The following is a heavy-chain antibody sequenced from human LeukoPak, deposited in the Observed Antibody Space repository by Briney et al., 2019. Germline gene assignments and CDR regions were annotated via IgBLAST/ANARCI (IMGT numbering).Heavy chain of an antibody. Sequence: PSETLSLTCAVYGGSFSGYYWSWIRQPPGKGLEWIGEINHSGSTNYNPSLKSRVTISVDTSKNQFSLKLSSVTAADTAVYYCARRRRYCSSTSCFPNWFDPWGQGTLVTVSP. CDR2: INHSGST. CDR3: ARRRRYCSSTSCFPNWFDP. CDR1: GGSFSGYY. D-gene: IGHD2-2*01. V-gene: IGHV4-34*01. J-gene: IGHJ5*02.